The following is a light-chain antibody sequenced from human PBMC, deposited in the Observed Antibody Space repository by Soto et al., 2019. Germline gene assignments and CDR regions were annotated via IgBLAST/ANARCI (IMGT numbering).Light chain of an antibody. J-gene: IGLJ1*01. CDR3: SSYTSRSTYV. CDR1: RGVVGGYNY. CDR2: DVT. Sequence: QSALTQPASVSGSPGQSITISCRGTRGVVGGYNYVYWHQHHPGKAPKLLIYDVTNRPSGVSNRFSASKSGNTASLTISGLQPEDEADYYCSSYTSRSTYVFGTGTKVTVL. V-gene: IGLV2-14*03.